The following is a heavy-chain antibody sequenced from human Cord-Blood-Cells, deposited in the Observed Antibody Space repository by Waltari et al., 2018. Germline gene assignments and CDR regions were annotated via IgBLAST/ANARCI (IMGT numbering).Heavy chain of an antibody. CDR3: ARAPLSWYFDL. V-gene: IGHV4-34*01. CDR2: INHSGST. J-gene: IGHJ2*01. Sequence: SWIRQPPGKGLEWIGEINHSGSTNYNPSLKSRVTISVDTSKNQFSLKLSSVTAADTAVYYCARAPLSWYFDLWGRGTLVTVSS.